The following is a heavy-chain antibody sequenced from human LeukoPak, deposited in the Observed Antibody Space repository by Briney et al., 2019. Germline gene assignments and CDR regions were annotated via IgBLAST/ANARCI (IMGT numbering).Heavy chain of an antibody. V-gene: IGHV4-59*08. CDR2: LYHSGTP. D-gene: IGHD6-13*01. CDR3: ARRRGWKQQLVYFDY. J-gene: IGHJ4*02. CDR1: GGSISSYY. Sequence: SETLSLTCTVSGGSISSYYWSWIRQSPGKGLEWIGYLYHSGTPRYNPPLKSRVTISADTSKNQFFLNLNSTTAADTAVYYCARRRGWKQQLVYFDYWGQGTLATVSS.